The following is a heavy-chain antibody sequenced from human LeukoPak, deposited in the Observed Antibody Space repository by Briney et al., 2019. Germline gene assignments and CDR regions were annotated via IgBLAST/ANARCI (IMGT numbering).Heavy chain of an antibody. D-gene: IGHD4-17*01. V-gene: IGHV3-23*01. CDR2: ISVSGGST. J-gene: IGHJ4*02. CDR3: AKDRLSSGDLAGY. Sequence: GVPLRLPCAASGFTFSSYAMIWLRQAPGKGLEGVSTISVSGGSTYHAYSVKGRFTISRDDPKNTMYLQMNSLRAEDTAVYYCAKDRLSSGDLAGYWGQGTLVTVSS. CDR1: GFTFSSYA.